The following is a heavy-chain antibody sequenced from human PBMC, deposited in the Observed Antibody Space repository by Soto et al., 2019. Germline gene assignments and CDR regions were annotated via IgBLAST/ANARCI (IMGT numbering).Heavy chain of an antibody. J-gene: IGHJ3*02. CDR1: GFTFSSYW. CDR2: INSDGSST. CDR3: AREPRGFHGDGSDAFDI. D-gene: IGHD4-17*01. Sequence: GGSLRLSCAASGFTFSSYWMHWVRQAPGKGLVWVSRINSDGSSTSYADSVKGRFTISRDNAKNTLYLQMNSLRAEDTAVYYCAREPRGFHGDGSDAFDIWGQGTMVTVSS. V-gene: IGHV3-74*01.